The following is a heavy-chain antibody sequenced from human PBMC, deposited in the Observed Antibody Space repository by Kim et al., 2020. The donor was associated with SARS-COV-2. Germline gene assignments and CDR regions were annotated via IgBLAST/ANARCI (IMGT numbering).Heavy chain of an antibody. V-gene: IGHV3-33*01. CDR1: GFTFSSYG. CDR2: IWYDGSNK. J-gene: IGHJ4*02. D-gene: IGHD6-13*01. CDR3: ARDLGIAAAGTDYFDY. Sequence: GGSLRLSCAASGFTFSSYGMHWVRQAPGKGLEWVAVIWYDGSNKYYADSVKGRFTISRDNSKNTLYLQMNSLRAEDTAVYYCARDLGIAAAGTDYFDYWGQGTLVTVSS.